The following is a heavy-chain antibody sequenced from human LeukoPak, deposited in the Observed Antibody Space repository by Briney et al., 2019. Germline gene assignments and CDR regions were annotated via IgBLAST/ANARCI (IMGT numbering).Heavy chain of an antibody. D-gene: IGHD3-22*01. Sequence: SETLSLTCTVSGDSISSSSYYWGWVRQPPGEGLEWIGDFYYSGSSYYSPSLKSRVTISLDTSKNQFSLKLRSVTAADTAVYYCARRRYYDSTGFLDWGQGSLVSVSS. CDR3: ARRRYYDSTGFLD. J-gene: IGHJ1*01. CDR2: FYYSGSS. V-gene: IGHV4-39*01. CDR1: GDSISSSSYY.